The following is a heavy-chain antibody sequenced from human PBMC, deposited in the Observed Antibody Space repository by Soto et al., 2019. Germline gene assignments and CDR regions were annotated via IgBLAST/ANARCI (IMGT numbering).Heavy chain of an antibody. D-gene: IGHD3-10*01. CDR2: IYHSGST. CDR1: GGSISSSNW. J-gene: IGHJ5*02. CDR3: ERSYMVRGVANWFDP. V-gene: IGHV4-4*02. Sequence: QVQLQESGPGLVKPSGTLSLTCAVSGGSISSSNWWSWVRQPPGKGLEWIGEIYHSGSTNYTPSLKSPVTISVDESQNQFSVKLSSVTAADRAVYYCERSYMVRGVANWFDPWGQGTLVTVSS.